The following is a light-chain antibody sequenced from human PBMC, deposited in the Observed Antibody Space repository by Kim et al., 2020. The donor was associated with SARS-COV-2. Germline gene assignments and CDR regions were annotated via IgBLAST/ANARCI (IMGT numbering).Light chain of an antibody. Sequence: SSELTQDPAVSVAWGQTVRITCQGDSLRNYFASWYQQRPGQAPILVIYGKNSRPSGIPDRFSGSSSGSTASLTITGAQAEDEADYYCNSRDSNGNHLVFGGGT. V-gene: IGLV3-19*01. CDR3: NSRDSNGNHLV. J-gene: IGLJ2*01. CDR1: SLRNYF. CDR2: GKN.